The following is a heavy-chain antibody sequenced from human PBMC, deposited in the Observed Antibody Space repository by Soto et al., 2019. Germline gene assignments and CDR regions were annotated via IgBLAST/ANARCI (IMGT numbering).Heavy chain of an antibody. CDR3: ARGVGSSPPQY. Sequence: SETPSLTCTISGGSISVYYWSWIRQSPRQGLEWIGYVYDNGRPYYSPSLKSRVIISADTSKNQISLKLTSATAADTAVYYCARGVGSSPPQYWGRGTLVTVSS. CDR1: GGSISVYY. CDR2: VYDNGRP. J-gene: IGHJ4*02. D-gene: IGHD1-26*01. V-gene: IGHV4-59*01.